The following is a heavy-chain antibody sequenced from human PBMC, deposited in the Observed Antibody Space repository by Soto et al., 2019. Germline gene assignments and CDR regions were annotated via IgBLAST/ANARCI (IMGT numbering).Heavy chain of an antibody. V-gene: IGHV3-23*01. J-gene: IGHJ6*02. CDR2: ISGSGGST. D-gene: IGHD5-12*01. CDR1: GFAFSSYG. Sequence: PGGSLRLSCAASGFAFSSYGMNWVRQAPGKGLERVSAISGSGGSTYYADSVKGRFTISRDNSKNTLYLQMNSLRAEDTAVYYCAKDAVVATMPDYYYYGTDVWGQGTTVTVSS. CDR3: AKDAVVATMPDYYYYGTDV.